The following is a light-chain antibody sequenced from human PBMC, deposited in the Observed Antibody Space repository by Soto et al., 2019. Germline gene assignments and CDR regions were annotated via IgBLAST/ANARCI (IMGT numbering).Light chain of an antibody. CDR3: LQLNSYPPT. V-gene: IGKV1-9*01. CDR2: AAS. CDR1: QGISSY. J-gene: IGKJ2*01. Sequence: DIQLTQSPSFLSASVGDRVTITCRASQGISSYLAWYQQKPGKAPKLLIYAASTLQSGVPSRFSGSGSGTEFTLTISSLHPEDFATYYCLQLNSYPPTFGQGTKLEI.